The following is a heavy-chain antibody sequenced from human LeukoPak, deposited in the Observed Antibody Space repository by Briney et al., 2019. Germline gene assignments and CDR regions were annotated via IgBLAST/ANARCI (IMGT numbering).Heavy chain of an antibody. D-gene: IGHD5-18*01. J-gene: IGHJ4*02. CDR3: ATAARGHFDT. CDR1: GSIFTSYW. Sequence: GASLKISCKGFGSIFTSYWIGWVRQLPGKVLEWMGIIYPDDSETRYSPSFQGRVTISAAKSISTAFLQWSSLKASDTATYYCATAARGHFDTWGQGTPVTVSS. V-gene: IGHV5-51*01. CDR2: IYPDDSET.